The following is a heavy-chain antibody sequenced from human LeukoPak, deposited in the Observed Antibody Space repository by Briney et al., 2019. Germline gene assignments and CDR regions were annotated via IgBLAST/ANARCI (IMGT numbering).Heavy chain of an antibody. Sequence: PGGSLRLSCAASGFTFSSYSMNWVRQAPGKGLEWVSYISSSSSTIYYADSVKGRFTISRDNSENTLYLQMNSLRPEDAAVYYCAKDLFGGRHRQGIFDYWGQGTLVTVSS. J-gene: IGHJ4*02. CDR1: GFTFSSYS. V-gene: IGHV3-48*01. D-gene: IGHD3-3*01. CDR3: AKDLFGGRHRQGIFDY. CDR2: ISSSSSTI.